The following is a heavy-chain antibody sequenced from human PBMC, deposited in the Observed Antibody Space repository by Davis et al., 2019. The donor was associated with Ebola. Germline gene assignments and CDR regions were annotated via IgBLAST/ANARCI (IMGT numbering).Heavy chain of an antibody. CDR3: ARQGGGSGRLTSFDY. CDR2: IYSGDSDT. D-gene: IGHD1-26*01. CDR1: GYSFTNYW. V-gene: IGHV5-51*01. J-gene: IGHJ4*02. Sequence: GESLKISCKGSGYSFTNYWIAWVRQMPGKGPEWMGVIYSGDSDTRYSPSFQGQVTLSADKSFATAYLQWRSLKASDTAMYYCARQGGGSGRLTSFDYWGRGTLVTVSS.